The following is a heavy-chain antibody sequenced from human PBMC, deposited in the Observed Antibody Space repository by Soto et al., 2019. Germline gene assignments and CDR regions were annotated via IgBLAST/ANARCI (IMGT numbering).Heavy chain of an antibody. Sequence: PGESLKISCQGSGFSFTSYWIGWVRQMPGKGLEWMGIIYPGDSDTRYSPSFQGQVIISADKSISTAYLQWSSLKASGTAMYYCARSPCGGDCTRLDPWGQGTLVTVSS. CDR2: IYPGDSDT. CDR1: GFSFTSYW. J-gene: IGHJ5*02. D-gene: IGHD2-21*02. V-gene: IGHV5-51*01. CDR3: ARSPCGGDCTRLDP.